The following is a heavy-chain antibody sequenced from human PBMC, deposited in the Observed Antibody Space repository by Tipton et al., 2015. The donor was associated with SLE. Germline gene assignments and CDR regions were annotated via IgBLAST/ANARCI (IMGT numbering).Heavy chain of an antibody. V-gene: IGHV4-39*07. CDR2: IYHSGST. D-gene: IGHD7-27*01. J-gene: IGHJ4*02. CDR3: ARSASGDHFDY. Sequence: GLVKPSQTLSLTCTVSGGSISSGGYYWSWIRQHPGKGLEWIGSIYHSGSTYYNPSLKSRVTISVDTSKNQFSLKLSSVTAADTAVYYCARSASGDHFDYWGQGTLVTVSS. CDR1: GGSISSGGYY.